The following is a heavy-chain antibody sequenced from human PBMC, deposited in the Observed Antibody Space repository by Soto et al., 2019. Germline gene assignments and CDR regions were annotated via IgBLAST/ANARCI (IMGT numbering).Heavy chain of an antibody. Sequence: QVQLVESGGGVVQPGRSLRLSCAASGFTFSIYAMHWVRQAPGKGLEWVTVISYDGNNEYYADSVKGRFTISRDNSKNTLYLQTNSLTTEDTAVYYCVRGYSGDWYYFDYWGQGTLVTVSS. CDR3: VRGYSGDWYYFDY. CDR1: GFTFSIYA. D-gene: IGHD6-19*01. V-gene: IGHV3-30-3*01. J-gene: IGHJ4*02. CDR2: ISYDGNNE.